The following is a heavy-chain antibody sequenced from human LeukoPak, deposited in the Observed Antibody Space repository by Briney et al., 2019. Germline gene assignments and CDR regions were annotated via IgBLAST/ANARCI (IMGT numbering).Heavy chain of an antibody. J-gene: IGHJ4*02. CDR1: GFTLSSYW. D-gene: IGHD3-10*01. CDR2: IKQDGSEK. V-gene: IGHV3-7*01. Sequence: PGGSLRLSCAASGFTLSSYWMSWVRQAGKGLEWVANIKQDGSEKYYVDSVKGRFTISRDNAKNSLYLQMNSLRAEDTAVYYCARGGSFRDYWGQGTLVTVSS. CDR3: ARGGSFRDY.